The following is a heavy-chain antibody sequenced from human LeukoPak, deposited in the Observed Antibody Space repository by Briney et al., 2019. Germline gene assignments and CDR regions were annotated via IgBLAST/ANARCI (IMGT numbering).Heavy chain of an antibody. D-gene: IGHD6-19*01. V-gene: IGHV3-48*04. Sequence: GGSLRLSCAASGFTFSSYSMNWVRQAPGKGLEWVSYISSSSSTIYYADSVKGRFTISRDNAKNSLYLQMNSLRAEDTAVYYCARDLPSGWYYFDYWGQGTLVTVSS. J-gene: IGHJ4*02. CDR1: GFTFSSYS. CDR2: ISSSSSTI. CDR3: ARDLPSGWYYFDY.